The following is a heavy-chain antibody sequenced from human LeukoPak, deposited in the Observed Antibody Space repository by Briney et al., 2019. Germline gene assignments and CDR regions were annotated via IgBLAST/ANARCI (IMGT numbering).Heavy chain of an antibody. D-gene: IGHD6-19*01. CDR1: GFTFRPSW. V-gene: IGHV3-7*01. CDR2: IKPDGSEK. J-gene: IGHJ5*02. Sequence: PGGSLRLSCGDSGFTFRPSWMSWVRQVPGKGLEWVASIKPDGSEKYYVDSVKGRFTISRDNAKNSLYLQLNSLRAEDTALFYCARDPGGSGWYVFQSWAQGPLVSVSS. CDR3: ARDPGGSGWYVFQS.